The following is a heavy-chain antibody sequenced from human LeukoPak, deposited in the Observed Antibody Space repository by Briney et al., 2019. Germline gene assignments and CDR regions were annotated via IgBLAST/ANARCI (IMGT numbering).Heavy chain of an antibody. Sequence: GGSLRLSCAASGFTFSSYSMNWVRQATGKGLEWVSSISSSSSYIYYADSVKGRFTISRDNAKNSLYLQMNSLRAEDTAVYYCARAGGDYFDYWGQGTLVTVSS. J-gene: IGHJ4*02. CDR2: ISSSSSYI. CDR3: ARAGGDYFDY. D-gene: IGHD1-14*01. CDR1: GFTFSSYS. V-gene: IGHV3-21*01.